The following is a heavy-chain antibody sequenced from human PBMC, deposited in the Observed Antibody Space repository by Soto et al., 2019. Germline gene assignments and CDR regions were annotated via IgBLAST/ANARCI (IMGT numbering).Heavy chain of an antibody. D-gene: IGHD2-2*01. Sequence: GGSLRLSCAASGFTFSSYGMHWVRQAPGKGLEWVAVIWYDGSNKYYADSVKGRFTISRDNSKNTLYLQMNSLRAEDTAVYYCARDSVPAASAGFDYWGQETLVTVSS. CDR3: ARDSVPAASAGFDY. V-gene: IGHV3-33*01. CDR2: IWYDGSNK. CDR1: GFTFSSYG. J-gene: IGHJ4*02.